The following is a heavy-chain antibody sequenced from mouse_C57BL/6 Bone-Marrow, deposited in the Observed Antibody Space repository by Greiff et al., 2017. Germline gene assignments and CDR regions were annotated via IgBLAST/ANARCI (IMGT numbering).Heavy chain of an antibody. CDR1: GFNIKDDY. D-gene: IGHD2-4*01. V-gene: IGHV14-4*01. CDR3: TTGYDYGRAWFAY. CDR2: IGPENGDT. J-gene: IGHJ3*01. Sequence: EVQLQESGAELVRPGASVKLSCTASGFNIKDDYMHWVKQRPEQGLEWIGWIGPENGDTEYASKFPGKATITADTSSNTAYLQLSSLTSEDTAFYYCTTGYDYGRAWFAYWGQGTLVTVSA.